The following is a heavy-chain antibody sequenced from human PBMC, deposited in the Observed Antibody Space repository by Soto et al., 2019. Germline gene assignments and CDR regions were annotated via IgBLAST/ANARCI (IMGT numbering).Heavy chain of an antibody. CDR2: IYPGYSDT. CDR3: AASIFYYGMDV. Sequence: GEALKISCNPSGHTFTKYWIPWVRQMPGKGLEWMGIIYPGYSDTKYNPSLQGQVTRTADKSITTAYLQWSSLKASDPAIYYCAASIFYYGMDVWGQGTTATVSS. J-gene: IGHJ6*02. V-gene: IGHV5-51*01. CDR1: GHTFTKYW.